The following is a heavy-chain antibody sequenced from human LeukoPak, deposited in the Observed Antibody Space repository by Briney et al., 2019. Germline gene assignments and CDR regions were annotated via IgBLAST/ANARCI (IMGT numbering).Heavy chain of an antibody. CDR2: IYYSGST. Sequence: PSETLSLTCTVSGGSISSSSYYWGWIRQPPGKGLEWIGSIYYSGSTYYNPSLKSRVTISVDTSKNQFSLKLSSVTAADTAVYYCARVNELPEGIYYYYMDVWGKGTTVTVSS. CDR3: ARVNELPEGIYYYYMDV. J-gene: IGHJ6*03. CDR1: GGSISSSSYY. D-gene: IGHD1-7*01. V-gene: IGHV4-39*07.